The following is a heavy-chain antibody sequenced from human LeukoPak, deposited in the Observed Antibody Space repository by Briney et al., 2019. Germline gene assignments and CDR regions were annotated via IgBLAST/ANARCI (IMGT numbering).Heavy chain of an antibody. CDR1: AYSFTSYW. CDR3: AKPRGSSWYDAFDI. Sequence: GESLNISCKGSAYSFTSYWIGWVRQMPGKGLEWMGIIYPGDSDTRYSPSFQGQVTISADKSTSTAYLQWSSLKASDTAMYYCAKPRGSSWYDAFDIWGQGTMVTVSS. D-gene: IGHD6-13*01. V-gene: IGHV5-51*01. J-gene: IGHJ3*02. CDR2: IYPGDSDT.